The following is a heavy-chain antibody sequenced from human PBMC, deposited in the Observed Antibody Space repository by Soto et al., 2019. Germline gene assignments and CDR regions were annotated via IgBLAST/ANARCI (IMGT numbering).Heavy chain of an antibody. Sequence: PSETLSLTCTVSGGSISSYYWSWIRQPPGKGLEWIGYIYYSGSTNYNPSLKSRVTISVDTSKNQLSLELSSVTAADTAVYYCARRYGYYFGYWGQGTTVTVSS. V-gene: IGHV4-59*08. D-gene: IGHD4-17*01. CDR3: ARRYGYYFGY. CDR2: IYYSGST. J-gene: IGHJ4*03. CDR1: GGSISSYY.